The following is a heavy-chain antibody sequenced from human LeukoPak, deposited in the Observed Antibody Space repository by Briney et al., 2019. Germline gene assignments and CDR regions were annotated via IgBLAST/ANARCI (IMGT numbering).Heavy chain of an antibody. Sequence: GGSLRLSCAVSGFTFSSYEMNWVRQAPGKGLEWVSAISDSGGNTYYADSVKGRFTISRDNSKNTLYLQMNSLTAEDTAVYYCAKARDTIGWLKSFQHWGQGTLVTVSS. CDR1: GFTFSSYE. CDR2: ISDSGGNT. V-gene: IGHV3-23*01. D-gene: IGHD6-19*01. CDR3: AKARDTIGWLKSFQH. J-gene: IGHJ1*01.